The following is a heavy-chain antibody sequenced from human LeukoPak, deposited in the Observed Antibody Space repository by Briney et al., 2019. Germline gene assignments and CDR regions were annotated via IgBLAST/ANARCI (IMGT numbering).Heavy chain of an antibody. CDR2: IYHSGST. Sequence: SETLSLTCAVYGGSFSGYYWSWIRQPPGKGLEWIGSIYHSGSTYYNPSLKSRVTISVDTSKNQFSLKLSSVTAADTAVYYCARDYYYDSSGYYLGGAFDIWGQGTMVTVSS. J-gene: IGHJ3*02. CDR3: ARDYYYDSSGYYLGGAFDI. V-gene: IGHV4-34*01. D-gene: IGHD3-22*01. CDR1: GGSFSGYY.